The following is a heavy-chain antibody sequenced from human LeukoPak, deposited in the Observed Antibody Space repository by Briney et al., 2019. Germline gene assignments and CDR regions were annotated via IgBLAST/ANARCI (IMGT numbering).Heavy chain of an antibody. D-gene: IGHD4-17*01. CDR3: ARGMTTVTPFDY. CDR2: ISYDGSNK. V-gene: IGHV3-30-3*01. Sequence: PGGSLRLSCAASGFTFSSYAMHWVRQAPGKGLEWVAVISYDGSNKYYADSVKGRFTISRDNSKNTLYLQMNSLRAEDTAVYYCARGMTTVTPFDYWGQGTLVTVSS. CDR1: GFTFSSYA. J-gene: IGHJ4*02.